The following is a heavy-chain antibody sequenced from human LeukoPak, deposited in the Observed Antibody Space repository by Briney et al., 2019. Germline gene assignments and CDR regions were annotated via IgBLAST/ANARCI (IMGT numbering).Heavy chain of an antibody. CDR3: ASRGCSGGSCYGYYYYYMDV. CDR2: ISGSGGST. CDR1: GFTFSSYA. V-gene: IGHV3-23*01. J-gene: IGHJ6*03. Sequence: GGSLRLSCAASGFTFSSYAMSWVRQVPGKGLEWVSAISGSGGSTYYADSVKGRFTISRDNSKNTLYLQMNSLRAEDTAVYYCASRGCSGGSCYGYYYYYMDVWGKGTTVTVSS. D-gene: IGHD2-15*01.